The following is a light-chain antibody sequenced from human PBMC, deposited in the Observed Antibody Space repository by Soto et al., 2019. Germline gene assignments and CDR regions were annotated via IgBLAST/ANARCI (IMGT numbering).Light chain of an antibody. Sequence: EIVLRQSPGTLSLSPGERATLSCRASQSVSSSSLAWYQQNPGQAPRLLIYEASSRATGIPDRFTGSGSGTDFTLTISSLEPEDFAVYFCQQRAGWPPTFGGGTKV. CDR3: QQRAGWPPT. V-gene: IGKV3D-20*02. J-gene: IGKJ4*01. CDR2: EAS. CDR1: QSVSSSS.